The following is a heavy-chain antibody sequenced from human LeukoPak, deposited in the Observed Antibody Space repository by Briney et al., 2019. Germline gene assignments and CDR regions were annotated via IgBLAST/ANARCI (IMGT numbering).Heavy chain of an antibody. CDR1: GGSISTYY. CDR2: IYYTGST. J-gene: IGHJ5*02. CDR3: ARGGNWWPLLWFDP. D-gene: IGHD1-26*01. V-gene: IGHV4-59*01. Sequence: PSETLSLTCTVSGGSISTYYWSWIRQPPGKGLEWIGYIYYTGSTSYNPSLKSRVTISLDASKNQFSLELNSVTPADTAVYYCARGGNWWPLLWFDPWGRGTLVSVSS.